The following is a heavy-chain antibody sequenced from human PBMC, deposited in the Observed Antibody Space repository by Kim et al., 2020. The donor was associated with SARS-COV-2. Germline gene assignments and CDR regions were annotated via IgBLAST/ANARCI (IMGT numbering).Heavy chain of an antibody. V-gene: IGHV4-4*02. CDR3: ARWDGLVPYYYYYGMDV. Sequence: SETLSLTCAVSGGSISSSNWWSWVRQPPGKGLEWIGEIYHSGSTNYNPSLKSRVTISVDKSKNQFSLKLSSVTAADTAVYYCARWDGLVPYYYYYGMDVWGQGTTVTVSS. CDR1: GGSISSSNW. J-gene: IGHJ6*02. CDR2: IYHSGST. D-gene: IGHD6-19*01.